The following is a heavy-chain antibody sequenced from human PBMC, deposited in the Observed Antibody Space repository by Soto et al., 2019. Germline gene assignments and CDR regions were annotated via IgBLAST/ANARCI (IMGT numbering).Heavy chain of an antibody. V-gene: IGHV1-18*01. D-gene: IGHD3-22*01. CDR3: ARETRSGYYYDYYYYGMDV. CDR1: GYTFTSYG. Sequence: QVQLVQSGAEVKKPGASVKVSCKASGYTFTSYGISWVRQAPGQGLEWMGWISAYNGNTNYAQKLQGRVTMTTDTSPSTAYMELRSLRSDDTAVYYCARETRSGYYYDYYYYGMDVWGQGTTVTVSS. J-gene: IGHJ6*02. CDR2: ISAYNGNT.